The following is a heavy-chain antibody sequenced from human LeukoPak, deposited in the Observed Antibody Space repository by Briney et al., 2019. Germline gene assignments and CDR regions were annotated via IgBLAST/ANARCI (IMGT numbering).Heavy chain of an antibody. CDR2: LSSDGSIQ. CDR3: TKEGLGSSFSAWFDP. V-gene: IGHV3-30*18. J-gene: IGHJ5*02. CDR1: GFTISNYG. D-gene: IGHD2-15*01. Sequence: PGRSLRLSCAASGFTISNYGRHWVRQAPGKGLEWVAVLSSDGSIQYYADSVKGRFTISRDTSENILYLQMNSLRPEDMAVYYCTKEGLGSSFSAWFDPWGQGALVTVSS.